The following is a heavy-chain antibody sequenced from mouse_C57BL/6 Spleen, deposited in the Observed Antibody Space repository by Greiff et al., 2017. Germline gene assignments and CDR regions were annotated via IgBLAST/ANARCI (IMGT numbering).Heavy chain of an antibody. CDR2: IDPSASET. D-gene: IGHD1-1*01. CDR1: GYTFTSYW. Sequence: QVQLQQPGAELVRPGSSVKLSCKASGYTFTSYWMHWVKQRPIQGLEWIGNIDPSASETHYNQTFKDKATLTVDKSSSTAYMQLSSLTSEDAAVDDCAREGDYGSSGGYWGQGTTLTVSA. CDR3: AREGDYGSSGGY. V-gene: IGHV1-52*01. J-gene: IGHJ2*01.